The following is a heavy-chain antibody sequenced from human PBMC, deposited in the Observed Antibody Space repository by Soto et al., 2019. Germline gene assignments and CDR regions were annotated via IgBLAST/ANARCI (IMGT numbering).Heavy chain of an antibody. J-gene: IGHJ6*02. CDR2: VSASGGGT. Sequence: GGSLRLSCAASGFTFSSYAMNWVRQAPGKGLEWVAGVSASGGGTSYADSVKGRFTISRDNSKDTLYLQMNSLRAEDTAVYYCAKSSSRAHYYAMDVWGQGTTVTAP. V-gene: IGHV3-23*01. CDR3: AKSSSRAHYYAMDV. D-gene: IGHD2-2*01. CDR1: GFTFSSYA.